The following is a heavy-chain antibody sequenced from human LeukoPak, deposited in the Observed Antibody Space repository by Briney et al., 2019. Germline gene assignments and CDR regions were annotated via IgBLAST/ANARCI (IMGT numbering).Heavy chain of an antibody. CDR2: INTSGGST. Sequence: ASVKVSCKASGYTFTSYYMHWVRQAPGQGLEWMGIINTSGGSTTYAQKFQGRGSMTRDTSTSTVYLEVSSLRSEDTAVYYCARSQGGNTLWFDPWGQGTLVTVSS. D-gene: IGHD4-23*01. J-gene: IGHJ5*02. V-gene: IGHV1-46*01. CDR1: GYTFTSYY. CDR3: ARSQGGNTLWFDP.